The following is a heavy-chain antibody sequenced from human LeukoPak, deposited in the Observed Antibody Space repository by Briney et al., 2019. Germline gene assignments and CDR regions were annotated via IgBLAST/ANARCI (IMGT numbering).Heavy chain of an antibody. CDR3: ARRLYDSSGYYLDY. J-gene: IGHJ4*02. CDR2: IYYSGST. V-gene: IGHV4-30-4*02. Sequence: SETLSLTCTVSGGSISSGDYYWSWIRQPPGKGLEWIGYIYYSGSTYYNPSLKSRVTISVDTSKNQFSLKLSSVTAADTAIYYCARRLYDSSGYYLDYWGQGTLVTVSS. CDR1: GGSISSGDYY. D-gene: IGHD3-22*01.